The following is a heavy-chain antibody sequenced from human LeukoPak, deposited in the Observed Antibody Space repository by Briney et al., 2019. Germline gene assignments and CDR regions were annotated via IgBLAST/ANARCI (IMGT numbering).Heavy chain of an antibody. CDR2: ISYDGSNK. D-gene: IGHD6-13*01. J-gene: IGHJ4*02. Sequence: GGSLRLSCAASGFTFSSYGMHWVRQAPGKGLEWVAVISYDGSNKYYADSVKGRFTISRDNSKNTLYLQMNSLRAEDTAVYYRAKERGYSSSWYGGFDYWGQGTLVTVSS. CDR1: GFTFSSYG. V-gene: IGHV3-30*18. CDR3: AKERGYSSSWYGGFDY.